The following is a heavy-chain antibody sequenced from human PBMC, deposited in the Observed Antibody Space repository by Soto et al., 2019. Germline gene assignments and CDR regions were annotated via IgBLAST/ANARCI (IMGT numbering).Heavy chain of an antibody. Sequence: EVQLVESGGGLVQPGGSLRLSCAASGFTFSSYSMNWVRQAPGKGLEWVSYISSSSSTIYHADSVKGRFTISRDNAKNSLYLQMNSLRAEDTAVYYCAREYCSSTSCLNWFDPWGQGTLVTVSS. J-gene: IGHJ5*02. V-gene: IGHV3-48*01. CDR1: GFTFSSYS. CDR3: AREYCSSTSCLNWFDP. D-gene: IGHD2-2*01. CDR2: ISSSSSTI.